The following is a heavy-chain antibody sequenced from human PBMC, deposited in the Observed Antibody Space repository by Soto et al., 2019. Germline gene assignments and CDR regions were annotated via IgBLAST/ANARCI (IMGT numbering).Heavy chain of an antibody. CDR3: ARGRDYGGNSFYYYYGMDV. V-gene: IGHV1-69*13. CDR1: GGTFSSYA. Sequence: SVKVSCKASGGTFSSYAISWVRQAPGQGLEWMGGIIPIFGTANYAQKFQGRVTITADESTSTAYMELSSLRSEDTAVYYCARGRDYGGNSFYYYYGMDVWGQGTTVTVSS. CDR2: IIPIFGTA. D-gene: IGHD4-17*01. J-gene: IGHJ6*02.